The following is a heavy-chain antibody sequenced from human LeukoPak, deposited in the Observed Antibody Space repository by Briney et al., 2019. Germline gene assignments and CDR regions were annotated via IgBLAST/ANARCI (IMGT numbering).Heavy chain of an antibody. CDR1: GFTVSSNY. V-gene: IGHV3-53*01. Sequence: PGGSLRLSCAASGFTVSSNYMSWVRQAPGKGLEWVSVIYSGGSTYYADSVKGRFTISRDNSKNTLYLQMSSLRAEDTAVYYCAREGDGYNYYFDFWGQGTLVTVSS. J-gene: IGHJ4*02. CDR2: IYSGGST. D-gene: IGHD5-24*01. CDR3: AREGDGYNYYFDF.